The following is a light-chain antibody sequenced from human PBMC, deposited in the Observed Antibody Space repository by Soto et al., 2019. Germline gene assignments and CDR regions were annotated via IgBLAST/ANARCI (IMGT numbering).Light chain of an antibody. J-gene: IGKJ1*01. CDR1: QNVANY. Sequence: EIVLTQSPATLSLSPGERATLSCRASQNVANYLDWYQQKPGQAPRLLICESSNRATGIAARFTGSGSGTDFTLTINRVEPVDFAVYFCQQYAGSPRTFGQGTKVDI. CDR3: QQYAGSPRT. CDR2: ESS. V-gene: IGKV3-11*01.